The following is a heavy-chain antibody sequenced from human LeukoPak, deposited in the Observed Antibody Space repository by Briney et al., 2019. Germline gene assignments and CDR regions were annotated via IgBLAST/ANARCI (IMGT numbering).Heavy chain of an antibody. Sequence: SETLSLTXTVSGGSISSSSYYWGWTRQPPGNGLEWIGSIYYSGSTYYNPSLKSRVTISVDTSKNQFSLKLSSVTAADTAVYYCARARWITMIGEYYFDYWGQGTLVTVSS. D-gene: IGHD3-22*01. CDR2: IYYSGST. CDR3: ARARWITMIGEYYFDY. CDR1: GGSISSSSYY. V-gene: IGHV4-39*01. J-gene: IGHJ4*02.